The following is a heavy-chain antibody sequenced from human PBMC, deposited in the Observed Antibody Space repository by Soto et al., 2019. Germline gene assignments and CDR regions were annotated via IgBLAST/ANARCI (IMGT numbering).Heavy chain of an antibody. CDR2: ISYDGSNK. D-gene: IGHD4-4*01. CDR1: GFTFSSYG. Sequence: GGSLRLSCAASGFTFSSYGMHWVRQAPGKGLEWVAVISYDGSNKYYADSVKGRFTISRDNSKNTLSLQMNSLRAEDTAVYYCAKLWSAMATITDEFDYWGQGTLVTFSS. J-gene: IGHJ4*02. CDR3: AKLWSAMATITDEFDY. V-gene: IGHV3-30*18.